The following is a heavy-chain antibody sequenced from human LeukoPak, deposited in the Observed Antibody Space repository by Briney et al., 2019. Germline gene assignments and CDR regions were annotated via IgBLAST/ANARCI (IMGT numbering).Heavy chain of an antibody. CDR2: INSDSYYT. D-gene: IGHD5-18*01. CDR1: GFTFRSHA. J-gene: IGHJ4*02. CDR3: ANFVDTSMGGNDY. V-gene: IGHV3-23*05. Sequence: GGSLRLSCAASGFTFRSHAMSWVRQAPGKGLEWVSAINSDSYYTYYADSVQGRFTISRDNSKNTLYLQMNSLRAEDTALYYCANFVDTSMGGNDYWGQGTLVTVSS.